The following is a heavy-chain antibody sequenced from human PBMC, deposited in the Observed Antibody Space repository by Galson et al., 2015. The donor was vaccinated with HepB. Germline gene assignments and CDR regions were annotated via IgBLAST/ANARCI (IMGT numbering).Heavy chain of an antibody. Sequence: SVKVSCKASGYTVTSNGITWVRQAPGQGLEWMGWISPNNGNTNYAQKLRGRVTMTTDTFTSTAYVELRSLKSDDTAVYYCARGGMGGMDVWGQGTTVTVSS. D-gene: IGHD3-16*01. CDR2: ISPNNGNT. J-gene: IGHJ6*02. V-gene: IGHV1-18*04. CDR1: GYTVTSNG. CDR3: ARGGMGGMDV.